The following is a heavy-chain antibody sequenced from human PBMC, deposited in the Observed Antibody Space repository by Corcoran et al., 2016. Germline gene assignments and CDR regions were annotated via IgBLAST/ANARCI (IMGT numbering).Heavy chain of an antibody. Sequence: QVQLQESGPGLVKPSQTLSLTCTVSGGSISSGGYYWSWISQHPGTGLEWIGYIYYSGSTYYNPSHKSRVTISVDTSKNQFSLKLSSVTAADTAVYYCARDQPYGVYYGSGRALDVWGQGTTVTVSS. CDR3: ARDQPYGVYYGSGRALDV. CDR1: GGSISSGGYY. CDR2: IYYSGST. V-gene: IGHV4-31*03. J-gene: IGHJ6*02. D-gene: IGHD3-10*01.